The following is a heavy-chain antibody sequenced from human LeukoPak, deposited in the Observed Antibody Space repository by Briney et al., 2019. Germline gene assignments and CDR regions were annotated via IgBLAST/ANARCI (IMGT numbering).Heavy chain of an antibody. V-gene: IGHV3-11*01. CDR1: GFTFSDYY. D-gene: IGHD4-17*01. J-gene: IGHJ4*02. CDR2: ISSSGSTI. Sequence: GGSLRLSCAASGFTFSDYYMSWIRQAPGKGLEWVSYISSSGSTIYYADSVKGRFTISRDNAKNSLYLQMNSLRAEDTAVYYCARDHRVLQEGDYVLFDYWGQGTLVTVSS. CDR3: ARDHRVLQEGDYVLFDY.